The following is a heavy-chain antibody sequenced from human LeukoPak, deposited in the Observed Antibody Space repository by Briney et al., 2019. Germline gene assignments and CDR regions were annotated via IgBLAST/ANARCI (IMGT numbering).Heavy chain of an antibody. Sequence: PSETLSLTCTVSGGSIRSSYYYWGWIRQPPGKGLEWIGSIYDSGSTYYNPSLKSRVTISVDTSKNQFSLKLNSVTAADTAVYYCARDGMATRYYYGMDVWGQGTTVTVSS. J-gene: IGHJ6*02. D-gene: IGHD1-14*01. V-gene: IGHV4-39*02. CDR3: ARDGMATRYYYGMDV. CDR1: GGSIRSSYYY. CDR2: IYDSGST.